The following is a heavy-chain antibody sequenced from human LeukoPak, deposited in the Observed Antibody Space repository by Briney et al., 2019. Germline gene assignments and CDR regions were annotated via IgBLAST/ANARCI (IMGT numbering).Heavy chain of an antibody. CDR1: GFTFSNYA. D-gene: IGHD3-10*01. Sequence: GGSLRLSCAASGFTFSNYAMSWVRQAPAKGLEWVSGISAGVGSTYYAVSVKGRFTISRDTSKNTLYLQMNSLRAEDTAVYYCAKDLSYYYGSGVNYYGMDVWGQGTTVTVSS. CDR2: ISAGVGST. J-gene: IGHJ6*02. CDR3: AKDLSYYYGSGVNYYGMDV. V-gene: IGHV3-23*01.